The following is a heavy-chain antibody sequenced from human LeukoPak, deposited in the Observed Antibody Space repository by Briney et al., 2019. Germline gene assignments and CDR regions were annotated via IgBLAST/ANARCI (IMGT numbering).Heavy chain of an antibody. D-gene: IGHD5-12*01. CDR2: IGSFGTTI. CDR1: GFTFSSYK. Sequence: PGGSLRLSCAASGFTFSSYKMNWVRQAPGKGQEWVSYIGSFGTTISYADSVKGRFTISRDNAKSSLYLQMSSLRAEDTAVYYCAKVATEAFYFDFWGQGTLVTVSS. V-gene: IGHV3-48*03. CDR3: AKVATEAFYFDF. J-gene: IGHJ4*02.